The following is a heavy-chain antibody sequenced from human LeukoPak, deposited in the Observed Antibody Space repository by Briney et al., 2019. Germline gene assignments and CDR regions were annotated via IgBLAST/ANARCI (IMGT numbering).Heavy chain of an antibody. CDR2: ISYDGSNK. CDR3: AKDQTPYYYDSSGYYLDY. V-gene: IGHV3-30*18. Sequence: GGSLRLSCAASGFTFSSYGIHWVRQAPGKGLEWVAVISYDGSNKYYADSVKGRFTISRDNSKNTLYLQMNSLRAEDTAVYYCAKDQTPYYYDSSGYYLDYWGQGTLVTVSS. CDR1: GFTFSSYG. J-gene: IGHJ4*02. D-gene: IGHD3-22*01.